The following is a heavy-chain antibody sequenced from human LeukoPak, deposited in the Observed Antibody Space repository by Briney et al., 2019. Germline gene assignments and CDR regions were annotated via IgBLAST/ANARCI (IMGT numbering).Heavy chain of an antibody. CDR2: INPSGGST. J-gene: IGHJ6*03. V-gene: IGHV1-46*01. Sequence: ASVKVSCKASGYTFTSYYMHWVRQAPGQGLEWMGIINPSGGSTSYAQKFQGRVTMTRDMSTSTVYMELSSLRSEDTAVYYCARGISVYYYYYYMDVWGKGTTVTVSS. CDR1: GYTFTSYY. D-gene: IGHD1-14*01. CDR3: ARGISVYYYYYYMDV.